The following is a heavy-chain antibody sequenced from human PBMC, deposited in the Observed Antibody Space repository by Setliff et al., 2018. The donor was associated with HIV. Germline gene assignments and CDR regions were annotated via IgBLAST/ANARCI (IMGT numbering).Heavy chain of an antibody. V-gene: IGHV3-30*02. CDR2: IRYDGSYK. D-gene: IGHD6-13*01. CDR1: GFTFTNAW. CDR3: AKNLYRSGWSPLDY. J-gene: IGHJ4*02. Sequence: GGSLRLSCAASGFTFTNAWMSWVRQVPGKGLEWVTSIRYDGSYKYYADSVRGRFTISRDNSKNTLYLQMNSLRAEDTAVYYCAKNLYRSGWSPLDYWGQGTLVTVSS.